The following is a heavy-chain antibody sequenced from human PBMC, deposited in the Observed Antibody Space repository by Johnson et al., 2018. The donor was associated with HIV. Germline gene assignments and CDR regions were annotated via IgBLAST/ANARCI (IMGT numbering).Heavy chain of an antibody. CDR1: GFTLSTYT. J-gene: IGHJ3*02. V-gene: IGHV3-30*04. Sequence: QVRLVDSGGGVVQPGKSLRLFCAVSGFTLSTYTMHWVRQTPGRGLEWVAVISYDGSDKYYAESVKGRFTISRDTSKSTLYLQMNSLRPEDTAVYYCARGRKELGAVDGLDTDAFDTWGRGTIVTVSS. CDR2: ISYDGSDK. CDR3: ARGRKELGAVDGLDTDAFDT. D-gene: IGHD3-10*01.